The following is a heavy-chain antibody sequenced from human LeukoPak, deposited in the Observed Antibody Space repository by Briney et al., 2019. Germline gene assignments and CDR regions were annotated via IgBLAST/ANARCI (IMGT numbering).Heavy chain of an antibody. CDR1: GGSISVYY. CDR2: IYTTGST. CDR3: ARDYCGGDCYTSYHYYYMDV. V-gene: IGHV4-4*07. Sequence: SETLSLTCTVSGGSISVYYWSWIRQPAGKRLEWLGRIYTTGSTNYNPSLRSRVTMSVDTSKNQFSLKLSSVTAADTAVYYCARDYCGGDCYTSYHYYYMDVWGKGTTVTVSS. D-gene: IGHD2-21*02. J-gene: IGHJ6*03.